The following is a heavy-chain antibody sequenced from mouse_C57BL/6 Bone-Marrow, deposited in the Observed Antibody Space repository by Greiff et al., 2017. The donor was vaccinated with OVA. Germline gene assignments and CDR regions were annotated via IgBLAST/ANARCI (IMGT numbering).Heavy chain of an antibody. Sequence: EVQLQQSGPELVKPGASVKMSCKASGYTFTDYNMHWVKQSHGKRLEWFGYINPNNGGTSYNQKFKGKATLTVNKSSSTAYMELRSLTSEDSAVYYCARDDGYPAWFAYWGQGTLVTVSA. CDR2: INPNNGGT. V-gene: IGHV1-22*01. CDR3: ARDDGYPAWFAY. D-gene: IGHD2-3*01. CDR1: GYTFTDYN. J-gene: IGHJ3*01.